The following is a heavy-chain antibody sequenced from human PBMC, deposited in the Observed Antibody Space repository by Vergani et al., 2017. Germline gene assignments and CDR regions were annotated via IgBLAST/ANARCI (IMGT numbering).Heavy chain of an antibody. CDR2: LNPTTGHT. CDR3: ARSIGDCAGATCQAYYFDH. V-gene: IGHV1-46*02. CDR1: GYIFKNYY. D-gene: IGHD2-21*01. Sequence: VQLVQSGAEVRKPGASVTVSCTASGYIFKNYYIHWLRQAPGQAFEWMGILNPTTGHTTSAQKFMGRVDMTRDPSTDTSTRTVHMTLSSLRSEDTAVYYCARSIGDCAGATCQAYYFDHWGQGTRVTVSS. J-gene: IGHJ5*02.